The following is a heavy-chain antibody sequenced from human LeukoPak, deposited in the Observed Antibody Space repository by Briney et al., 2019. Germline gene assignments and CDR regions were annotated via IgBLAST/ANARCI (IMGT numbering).Heavy chain of an antibody. V-gene: IGHV3-21*01. CDR3: ARGVVAGTFDY. J-gene: IGHJ4*02. CDR1: GFTFSSYN. D-gene: IGHD6-19*01. Sequence: PGGSLRLSCAASGFTFSSYNMNWVRQAPGKGLEWVSSISSSSSYIYYADPVKGRFTISRDNAKNSLYLQMNSLRAEDTAVYYCARGVVAGTFDYWGQGTLVTVSS. CDR2: ISSSSSYI.